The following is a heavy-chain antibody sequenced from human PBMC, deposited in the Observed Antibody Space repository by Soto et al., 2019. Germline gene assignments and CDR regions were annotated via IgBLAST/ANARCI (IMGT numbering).Heavy chain of an antibody. CDR2: INPNDDYT. CDR3: ARARYYAMDV. J-gene: IGHJ6*02. Sequence: QAQLVQSGAEVKEPGASVKVSCKASGYTFTYDLMQWVRQAPGQGLEWVGIINPNDDYTAYAQKFQGRVTMTRDTSTSTVYMELGGLRFDDTATYYCARARYYAMDVWGQGTTVTVFS. CDR1: GYTFTYDL. V-gene: IGHV1-46*01.